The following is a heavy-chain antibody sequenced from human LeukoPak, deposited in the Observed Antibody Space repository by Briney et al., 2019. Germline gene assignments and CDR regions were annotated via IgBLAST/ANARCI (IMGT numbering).Heavy chain of an antibody. V-gene: IGHV4-59*01. CDR2: IYYSGST. D-gene: IGHD6-13*01. CDR1: GGSISSYY. Sequence: SETLSLTCAVSGGSISSYYWSWIRQPPGKGLEWIGYIYYSGSTNYNPSLKSRVTISVDTSKNQFSLKLSSVTAADTAVYYCARDSSSWYPYWYFDLWGRGTLVTVSS. CDR3: ARDSSSWYPYWYFDL. J-gene: IGHJ2*01.